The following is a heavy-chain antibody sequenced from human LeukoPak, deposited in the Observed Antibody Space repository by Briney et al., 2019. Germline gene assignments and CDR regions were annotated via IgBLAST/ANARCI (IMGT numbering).Heavy chain of an antibody. V-gene: IGHV3-33*01. CDR1: GFTFSSYG. Sequence: GGSLRLSCAASGFTFSSYGMHWVRQAPGKGLEWVAVIWYDGSNKHYADSVKGRFTISRDNSKNTLYLQMNSLRAEDTAVYYCARDLSDAFDFDYWGQGTLVTVSS. D-gene: IGHD3-16*01. CDR3: ARDLSDAFDFDY. J-gene: IGHJ4*02. CDR2: IWYDGSNK.